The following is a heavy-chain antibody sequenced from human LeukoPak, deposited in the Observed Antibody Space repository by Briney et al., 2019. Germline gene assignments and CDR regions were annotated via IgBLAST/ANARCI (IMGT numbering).Heavy chain of an antibody. CDR1: GYTFTSYA. D-gene: IGHD2-2*01. CDR2: ISAGNGNT. CDR3: ARALYCSSTSCYLNEYYYYGMDV. Sequence: ASVKVSCKASGYTFTSYAIHWVRQAPGQRLEWMGWISAGNGNTKYSQNFQGRVTMTTDTSTSTAYMELRSLRSDDTAVYYCARALYCSSTSCYLNEYYYYGMDVWGQGTTVTVSS. J-gene: IGHJ6*02. V-gene: IGHV1-3*01.